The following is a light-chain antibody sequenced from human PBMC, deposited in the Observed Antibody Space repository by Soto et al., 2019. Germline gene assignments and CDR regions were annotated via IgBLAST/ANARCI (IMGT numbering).Light chain of an antibody. Sequence: DIQLTQSPSTLSAAVGDSVTITCRASQSITNRLAWYQLKPGKAPKVLIYDALNLESGVPSRFSGSGYGTEFTLTIRSLQPDDFATYCCQHYGGMWTFGQGTKGDIK. CDR1: QSITNR. CDR3: QHYGGMWT. J-gene: IGKJ1*01. CDR2: DAL. V-gene: IGKV1-5*01.